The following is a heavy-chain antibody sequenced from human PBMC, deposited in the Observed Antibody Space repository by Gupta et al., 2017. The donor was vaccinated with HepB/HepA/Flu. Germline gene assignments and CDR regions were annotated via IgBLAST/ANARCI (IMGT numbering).Heavy chain of an antibody. V-gene: IGHV3-30*09. D-gene: IGHD2-15*01. CDR1: PFIFSNYA. Sequence: QAHLVESGGGVVQPGRSLRLSCTASPFIFSNYAMNWVRQAPGEGLEWLAVISFNGKTTYYADSVKGRFVISRDNSQRTLSLQMNGLRPDDTAVYYCARDLNPGEVAADYFYYAMDVWGQGTTVTVSS. CDR3: ARDLNPGEVAADYFYYAMDV. J-gene: IGHJ6*02. CDR2: ISFNGKTT.